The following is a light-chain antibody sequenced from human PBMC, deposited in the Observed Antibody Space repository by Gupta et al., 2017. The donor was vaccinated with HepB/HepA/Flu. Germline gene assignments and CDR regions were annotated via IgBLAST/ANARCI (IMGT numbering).Light chain of an antibody. CDR2: GAS. CDR1: QSVSSN. CDR3: QQYNNWSTWT. Sequence: EIVMTQSPATLSVSRGERATLSCRASQSVSSNLAWYQQKPGQAPRLLIYGASTRATGIPARFSGSGSGTEFTLTISSLQSEDFAVYYCQQYNNWSTWTFGQETKVEIK. J-gene: IGKJ1*01. V-gene: IGKV3-15*01.